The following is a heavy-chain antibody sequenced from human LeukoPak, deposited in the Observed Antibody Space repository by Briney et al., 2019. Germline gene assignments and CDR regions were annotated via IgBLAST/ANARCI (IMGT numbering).Heavy chain of an antibody. CDR1: GYSFTSYW. J-gene: IGHJ6*02. V-gene: IGHV5-51*01. D-gene: IGHD3-10*01. Sequence: GESLKISCKGSGYSFTSYWIGWVRQMPGKGLEWMGIIYPGDSDTRYSPSFQGQVTISADKSISTAYLQWGSLKASDTAMYYCARHGLYYYGSGSYLPYGMDVWGQGTTVTVSS. CDR2: IYPGDSDT. CDR3: ARHGLYYYGSGSYLPYGMDV.